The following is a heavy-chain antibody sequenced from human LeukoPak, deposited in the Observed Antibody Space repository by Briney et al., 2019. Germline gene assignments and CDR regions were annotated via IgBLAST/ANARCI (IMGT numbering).Heavy chain of an antibody. V-gene: IGHV3-30*03. J-gene: IGHJ4*02. CDR1: GFTFSSYW. CDR3: TRGHHGLEY. Sequence: GSLRLSCAASGFTFSSYWMNWARQAPGKGLEWVAVISYDGSNKYYADSVKGRFTISRDNSKNTLYLQMNSLRAEDTAVYYCTRGHHGLEYWGQGTLVTVSS. CDR2: ISYDGSNK. D-gene: IGHD1-14*01.